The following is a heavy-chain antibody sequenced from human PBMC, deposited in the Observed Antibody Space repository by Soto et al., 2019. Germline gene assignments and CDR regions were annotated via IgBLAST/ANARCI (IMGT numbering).Heavy chain of an antibody. Sequence: LSLTCAVYGGSFSGYYWSWIRQPPGKGLEWIGEINHSGSTNYNPSLKSRVTISVDTSKNQFSLKLSSVTAADTAVYYCARGARPLFDYWGQGTLVTVSS. D-gene: IGHD1-26*01. J-gene: IGHJ4*02. CDR1: GGSFSGYY. CDR3: ARGARPLFDY. CDR2: INHSGST. V-gene: IGHV4-34*01.